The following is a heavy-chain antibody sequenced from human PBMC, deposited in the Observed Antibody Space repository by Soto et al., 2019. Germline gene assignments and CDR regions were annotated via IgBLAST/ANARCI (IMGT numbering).Heavy chain of an antibody. CDR1: GCTFSSYG. J-gene: IGHJ4*02. D-gene: IGHD3-9*01. Sequence: GGSLRLSCAASGCTFSSYGMHWVRQAPGKGLEWVAVIWYDGSNKYYADSVKGRFTISRDNSKNTLYLQMNSLRAEDTAVYYCARQNYDILTGYPNPDDYWGQGTLVTVSS. V-gene: IGHV3-33*01. CDR3: ARQNYDILTGYPNPDDY. CDR2: IWYDGSNK.